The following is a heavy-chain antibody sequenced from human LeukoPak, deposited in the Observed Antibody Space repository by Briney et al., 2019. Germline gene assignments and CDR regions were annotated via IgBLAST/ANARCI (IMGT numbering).Heavy chain of an antibody. CDR1: GYSFTSYW. D-gene: IGHD6-13*01. Sequence: GESLKISCKGSGYSFTSYWIGWVRQMPGKGLEWMGIIYPGDSNTRYSPSSQGQVTISADKSISTAYLQWSSLKASDTAMYCCARQSSWLSKYNWFDPWGQGTLVTVSS. CDR3: ARQSSWLSKYNWFDP. V-gene: IGHV5-51*01. CDR2: IYPGDSNT. J-gene: IGHJ5*02.